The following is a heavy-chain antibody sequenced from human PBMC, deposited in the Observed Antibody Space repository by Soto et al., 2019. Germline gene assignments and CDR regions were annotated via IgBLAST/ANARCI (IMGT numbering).Heavy chain of an antibody. CDR3: ARDAPYDDFWSGVMELYYYGMDV. D-gene: IGHD3-3*01. CDR2: ITAHNGNT. Sequence: QVQLVQSGGEVKKPGASVKVSCKASGYTFSNYAISWVRQAPGQGLEWMGWITAHNGNTKYAQKFQARVTMTTDTSTSTAAMELRSLTADDPAVYYCARDAPYDDFWSGVMELYYYGMDVWGQGATVTVSS. J-gene: IGHJ6*02. V-gene: IGHV1-18*01. CDR1: GYTFSNYA.